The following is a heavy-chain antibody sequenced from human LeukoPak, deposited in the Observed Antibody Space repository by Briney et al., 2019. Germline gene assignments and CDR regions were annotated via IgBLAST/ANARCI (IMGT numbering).Heavy chain of an antibody. CDR1: GFTFSSYS. J-gene: IGHJ4*02. Sequence: GGSLRLSCAASGFTFSSYSMNWVRQAPGKGLEWVSSISSSSSYLYYADSVKGRFTISRDNAKNSLYLQMNSLRAEDTAVYYCARESEKYSSSWYTDYWGQGTLVTVSS. CDR3: ARESEKYSSSWYTDY. D-gene: IGHD6-13*01. V-gene: IGHV3-21*04. CDR2: ISSSSSYL.